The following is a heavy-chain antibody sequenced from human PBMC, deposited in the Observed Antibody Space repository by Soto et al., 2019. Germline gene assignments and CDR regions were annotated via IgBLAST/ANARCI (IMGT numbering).Heavy chain of an antibody. CDR3: ARIRYYYDSSGYPCSFDY. D-gene: IGHD3-22*01. V-gene: IGHV5-51*01. CDR1: GYSFTSYW. J-gene: IGHJ4*02. CDR2: IYPGDSDT. Sequence: PGESLKISCKGSGYSFTSYWIGWVRQMPGKGLEWMGIIYPGDSDTRYSPSFQGQVTISADESISTAYLQWSSLKASDTAMYYCARIRYYYDSSGYPCSFDYWGQGTLVTVSS.